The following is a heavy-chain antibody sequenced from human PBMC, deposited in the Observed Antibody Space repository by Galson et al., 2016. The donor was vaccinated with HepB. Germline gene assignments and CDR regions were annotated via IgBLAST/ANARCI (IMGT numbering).Heavy chain of an antibody. CDR1: GYNFGTYW. J-gene: IGHJ4*02. Sequence: QSGADVKKPGESLKISCKGSGYNFGTYWIAWVRQMPGKGLEWMGVIHPGDSDTRYSPSFQGQVTISVDKSITTAYLQWSSLKASDTAMYYCARPADNTVYYFDYWGQGTLATVSS. V-gene: IGHV5-51*01. D-gene: IGHD5/OR15-5a*01. CDR3: ARPADNTVYYFDY. CDR2: IHPGDSDT.